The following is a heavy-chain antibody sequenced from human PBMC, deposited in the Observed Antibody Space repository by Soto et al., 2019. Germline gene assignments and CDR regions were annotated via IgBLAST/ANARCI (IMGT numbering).Heavy chain of an antibody. J-gene: IGHJ3*02. V-gene: IGHV4-30-2*01. CDR2: IYHSGST. CDR1: GGSISSGGYS. Sequence: LSLTCAVSGGSISSGGYSWSWIRQPPGKGLEWIGYIYHSGSTYYNPSLKSRVTISVDRSKNQFSLKLSSVTAADTAVYYCARGDIVATIDAFDIWGQGTMVTVSS. D-gene: IGHD5-12*01. CDR3: ARGDIVATIDAFDI.